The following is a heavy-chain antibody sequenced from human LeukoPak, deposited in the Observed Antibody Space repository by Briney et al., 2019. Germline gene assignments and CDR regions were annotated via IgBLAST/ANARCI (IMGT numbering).Heavy chain of an antibody. J-gene: IGHJ5*02. CDR3: ARLWGFWSGSPNWFDP. V-gene: IGHV1-8*03. CDR1: GYTFTSYD. Sequence: ASVKVSCKASGYTFTSYDINWVRQATGQGLEWMGWMNPNSGNTGYAQKFQGRVTITRNTSISTAYMELSSLRSEDTAVYYCARLWGFWSGSPNWFDPWGQGTLVTVSS. CDR2: MNPNSGNT. D-gene: IGHD3-3*01.